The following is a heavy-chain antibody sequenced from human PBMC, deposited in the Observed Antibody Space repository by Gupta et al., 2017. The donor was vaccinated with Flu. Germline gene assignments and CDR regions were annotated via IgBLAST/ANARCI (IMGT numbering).Heavy chain of an antibody. CDR1: GFTFSNAW. J-gene: IGHJ4*02. D-gene: IGHD3-22*01. Sequence: EVQLVESGGGLVKPGGSLRLSCAASGFTFSNAWMSWVRQAPGKGLEWVGRIKSKTDGGTTDYAAPVKGRFTISRDDSKNTLYLQMNRLKTEDTAVYYCTTIHRGRREIVVVPDSIDYWGQGTLVTVSS. V-gene: IGHV3-15*01. CDR3: TTIHRGRREIVVVPDSIDY. CDR2: IKSKTDGGTT.